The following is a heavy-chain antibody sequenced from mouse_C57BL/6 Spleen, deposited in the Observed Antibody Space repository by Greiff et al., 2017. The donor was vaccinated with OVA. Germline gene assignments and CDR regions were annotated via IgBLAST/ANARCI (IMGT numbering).Heavy chain of an antibody. CDR2: IYPGSGST. CDR1: GYTFTSYW. D-gene: IGHD2-2*01. V-gene: IGHV1-55*01. Sequence: VKLQQPGAELVKPGASVKMSCKASGYTFTSYWITWVKQRPGQGLEWIGDIYPGSGSTTYNEKFKSKATLTVDTSSSTAYMQLSSLTSEDSAVYYCASGYDDVYYAMDYWGQGTSVTVSS. CDR3: ASGYDDVYYAMDY. J-gene: IGHJ4*01.